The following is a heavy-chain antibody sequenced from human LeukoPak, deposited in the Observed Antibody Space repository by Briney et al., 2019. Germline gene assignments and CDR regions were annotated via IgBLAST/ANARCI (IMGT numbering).Heavy chain of an antibody. V-gene: IGHV3-74*01. CDR2: INSDGSTT. Sequence: GGSLRLSCAASGFTCSSFWMHWVRQPPGKGLVWVSGINSDGSTTGYADSVKGRFTISRDNAKSTVHLQMNSLRAEDTAVYYCAKQQGSGSYYYYYMDVWGKGTTVTISS. D-gene: IGHD3-10*01. CDR3: AKQQGSGSYYYYYMDV. J-gene: IGHJ6*03. CDR1: GFTCSSFW.